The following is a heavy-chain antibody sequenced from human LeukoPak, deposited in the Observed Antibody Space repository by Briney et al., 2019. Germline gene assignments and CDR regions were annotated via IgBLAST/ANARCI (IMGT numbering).Heavy chain of an antibody. CDR3: MSYAGTSDVY. CDR1: GFTFSRYG. V-gene: IGHV3-21*01. D-gene: IGHD1-1*01. J-gene: IGHJ4*01. CDR2: ISSSSYR. Sequence: GGSLRLSCAASGFTFSRYGMNWVRQAPGKGLEWVSSISSSSYRYYADSVKGRFTISRDNAKNSLHLQMNSLRAEDTAAYYCMSYAGTSDVYSGHRTLVTVSS.